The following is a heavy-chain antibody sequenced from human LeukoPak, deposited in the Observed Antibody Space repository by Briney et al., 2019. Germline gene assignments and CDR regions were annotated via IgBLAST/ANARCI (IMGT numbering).Heavy chain of an antibody. J-gene: IGHJ3*02. V-gene: IGHV7-4-1*02. Sequence: ASVKVSCKASGYISTTYAMNWVRQAPGQGLEWMGWINTNTGNPTYVQGFTGRFVFSLDTSVSTAYLQISSLKAEDTAVYYCARRVAGTRDAFDIWGQGTMVTVSS. CDR2: INTNTGNP. CDR3: ARRVAGTRDAFDI. D-gene: IGHD6-19*01. CDR1: GYISTTYA.